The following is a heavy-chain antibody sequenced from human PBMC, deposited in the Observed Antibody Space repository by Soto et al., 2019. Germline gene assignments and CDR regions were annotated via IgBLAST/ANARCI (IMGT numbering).Heavy chain of an antibody. CDR1: GGSISSYS. J-gene: IGHJ4*02. CDR3: ERDHPGSSRFDY. V-gene: IGHV4-59*12. CDR2: INYSGST. Sequence: SETLSLTCTVSGGSISSYSWSWIRQTPGKGLEWIGYINYSGSTNYNPSLKSRVTISLDTSENQFSLNLTSVTAADTAVYYCERDHPGSSRFDYWGQGTLVTVS. D-gene: IGHD3-10*01.